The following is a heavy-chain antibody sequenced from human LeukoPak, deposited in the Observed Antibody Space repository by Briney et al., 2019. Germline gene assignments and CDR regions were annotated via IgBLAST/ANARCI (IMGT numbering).Heavy chain of an antibody. CDR1: GFSFGTYA. D-gene: IGHD3-10*01. CDR3: ARDPIGGRPDYLDY. V-gene: IGHV3-30*01. CDR2: ISSDASIT. Sequence: GGPLRLSCTASGFSFGTYAMHWVRQAPGKGFEWVAVISSDASITIYPDSMRGRFTISRDNSKNTLYLDMNNLRGEDTALYFCARDPIGGRPDYLDYWGQGTLVTVSS. J-gene: IGHJ4*02.